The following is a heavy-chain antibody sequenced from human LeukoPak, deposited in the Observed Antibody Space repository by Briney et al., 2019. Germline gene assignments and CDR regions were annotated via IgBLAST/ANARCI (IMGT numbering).Heavy chain of an antibody. Sequence: PGGSLRLSCAASGFTVSSNYMSWVRQAPGKGLEWVANIKQDGSEKYYVDSVKGRFTISRDNAKNSLYLQMNSLRAEDTAVYYCARVSYDFPDYWGQGTLVTVSS. CDR3: ARVSYDFPDY. D-gene: IGHD3-3*01. J-gene: IGHJ4*02. V-gene: IGHV3-7*01. CDR1: GFTVSSNY. CDR2: IKQDGSEK.